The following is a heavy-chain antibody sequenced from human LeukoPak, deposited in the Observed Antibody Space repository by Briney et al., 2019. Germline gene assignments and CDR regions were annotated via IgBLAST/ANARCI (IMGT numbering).Heavy chain of an antibody. J-gene: IGHJ4*02. Sequence: SETLSLTCTVSGGSLSSSSYYWDWIRQPPGKGLEWIGNIYYSGSTFYNPSLTSRVTISVDTSRKQFSLQLSSVTAADTAVYYCARQGYSYGYIDCWGQGTLVTVS. CDR3: ARQGYSYGYIDC. CDR1: GGSLSSSSYY. V-gene: IGHV4-39*01. D-gene: IGHD5-18*01. CDR2: IYYSGST.